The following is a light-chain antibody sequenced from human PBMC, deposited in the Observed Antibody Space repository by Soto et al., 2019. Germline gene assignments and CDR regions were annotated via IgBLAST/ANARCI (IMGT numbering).Light chain of an antibody. V-gene: IGKV1-5*03. J-gene: IGKJ1*01. CDR1: QSINVW. CDR2: QAS. CDR3: QQYNVYWT. Sequence: DIQMTQSPSTLSASVGDRVTITCRASQSINVWLAWYQQKPGRAPKLLIYQASTLQNGVPSRFSGSGYGTEFTLTISSLQPDDFATYYCQQYNVYWTFGQGTKVEIK.